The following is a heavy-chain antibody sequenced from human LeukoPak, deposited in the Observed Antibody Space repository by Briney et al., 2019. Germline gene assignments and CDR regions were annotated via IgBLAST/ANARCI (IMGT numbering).Heavy chain of an antibody. D-gene: IGHD3-22*01. CDR1: GFTFSSYA. V-gene: IGHV3-23*01. Sequence: GGSLRLSCAASGFTFSSYAMSWVRQAPGKGLEWVSAISGSGGSTYYADSVKGRFTISRDNSKNTLYLQMNSLRAKDTAVYYFAKAYDSSGGGYWGQGTLVTVSS. J-gene: IGHJ4*02. CDR3: AKAYDSSGGGY. CDR2: ISGSGGST.